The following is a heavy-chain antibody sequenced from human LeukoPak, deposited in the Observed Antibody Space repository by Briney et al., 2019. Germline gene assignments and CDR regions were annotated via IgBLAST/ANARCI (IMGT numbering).Heavy chain of an antibody. V-gene: IGHV3-48*03. CDR3: ARDGRIAAAATLDY. CDR1: GFAFSDYE. D-gene: IGHD6-13*01. Sequence: GGSLRLSCAASGFAFSDYEMNWVRQAPGKGLEWVSNIGSSGRTIFYADSVKGRFTISRDNAKNSLYLQMNSLRAEDTAVYYCARDGRIAAAATLDYWGQGTLVTVSS. CDR2: IGSSGRTI. J-gene: IGHJ4*02.